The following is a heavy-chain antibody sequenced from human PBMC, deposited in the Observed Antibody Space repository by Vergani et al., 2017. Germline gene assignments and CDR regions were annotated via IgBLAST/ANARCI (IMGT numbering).Heavy chain of an antibody. CDR3: TWDDVVVHAASYQSYGMDV. J-gene: IGHJ6*02. Sequence: EVQLLESGGGLVQRGGSLRLSCEVSGFTLIDSYVNWVRQAPGKGLEWVAIIYPGGTTFNADSVMDRLPISKDNSGNTAYLDLDHVKPEDTAVYYCTWDDVVVHAASYQSYGMDVWGHGTTVIVSS. V-gene: IGHV3-66*02. CDR1: GFTLIDSY. CDR2: IYPGGTT. D-gene: IGHD2-2*01.